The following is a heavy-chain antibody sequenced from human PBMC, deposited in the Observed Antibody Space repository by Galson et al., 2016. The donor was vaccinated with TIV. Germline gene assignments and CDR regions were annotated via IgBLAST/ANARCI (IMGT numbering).Heavy chain of an antibody. Sequence: SVKVSCKASGIIFNSYAISWVRQAPGQGLEWMGGIIPMFGTANYARNFQGRVTITADTSTSTAYMELRSLRSNDTAVYYCARAAKPPVPVADIRGQGTMITVSS. CDR3: ARAAKPPVPVADI. D-gene: IGHD6-13*01. CDR1: GIIFNSYA. CDR2: IIPMFGTA. J-gene: IGHJ3*02. V-gene: IGHV1-69*06.